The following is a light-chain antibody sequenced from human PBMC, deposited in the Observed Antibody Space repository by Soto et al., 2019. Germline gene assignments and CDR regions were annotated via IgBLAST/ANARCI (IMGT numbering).Light chain of an antibody. J-gene: IGKJ2*01. V-gene: IGKV1-27*01. CDR1: QSLFSY. CDR2: AAS. CDR3: QTYNGSPFV. Sequence: EIVMTQSPSSLSASPGDSVSLSCRASQSLFSYLAWYQQKPGPAPRLLICAASTMASGVPARFSGSGSGTDFTLTISSVQSEDSATYYCQTYNGSPFVFGQGTKLEIK.